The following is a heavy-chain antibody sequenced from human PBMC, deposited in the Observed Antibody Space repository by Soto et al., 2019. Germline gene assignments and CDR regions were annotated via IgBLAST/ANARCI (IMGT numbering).Heavy chain of an antibody. CDR2: NIPIFGTA. J-gene: IGHJ5*02. CDR1: GGTFSSYA. V-gene: IGHV1-69*13. CDR3: GMGGCISTSCQRFQDWFDP. Sequence: SVKVSCKASGGTFSSYAISWVRQAPGQGLEWMGGNIPIFGTANYAQKFQGRVTITADESTSTAYMELSSLRSEDTAVYYCGMGGCISTSCQRFQDWFDPWGQGTLVTVSS. D-gene: IGHD2-2*01.